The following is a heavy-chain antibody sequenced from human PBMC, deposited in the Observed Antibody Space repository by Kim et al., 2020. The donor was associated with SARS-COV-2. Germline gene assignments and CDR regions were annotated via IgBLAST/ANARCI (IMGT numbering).Heavy chain of an antibody. J-gene: IGHJ4*02. D-gene: IGHD4-4*01. Sequence: IYTADAVRGRFTISRENDKNSLFLKMNSLRAEDTAVYYCARGPNYSPFDYWGQGTLVTVSS. CDR2: I. CDR3: ARGPNYSPFDY. V-gene: IGHV3-48*03.